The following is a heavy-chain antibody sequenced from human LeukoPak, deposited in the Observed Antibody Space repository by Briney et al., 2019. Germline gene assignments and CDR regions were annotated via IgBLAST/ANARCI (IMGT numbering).Heavy chain of an antibody. CDR2: IYYSGST. D-gene: IGHD6-19*01. V-gene: IGHV4-59*08. CDR3: ARHASSGWDPYLDY. CDR1: GGSISSYD. Sequence: SETLSLTCTVSGGSISSYDWSWIRQPPGKGLEWGGYIYYSGSTNYNPSLKSRVTISVDTSKNQFSLKLSSVTAADTAVYYCARHASSGWDPYLDYWGQGTLVTVSS. J-gene: IGHJ4*02.